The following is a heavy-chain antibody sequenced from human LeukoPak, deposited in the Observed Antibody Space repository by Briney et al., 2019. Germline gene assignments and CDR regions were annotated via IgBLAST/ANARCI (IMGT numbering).Heavy chain of an antibody. D-gene: IGHD3-10*01. J-gene: IGHJ4*02. CDR2: IKEDGSEK. CDR1: GFTFSNFW. Sequence: GGSLRLSCVASGFTFSNFWMHWVRQAPGKGLEWVANIKEDGSEKHYPDSVKGRFTISRDNAKNSLYLQMNSLRAEDTAVYYCARIRGGYWGQGTLVTVSS. V-gene: IGHV3-7*01. CDR3: ARIRGGY.